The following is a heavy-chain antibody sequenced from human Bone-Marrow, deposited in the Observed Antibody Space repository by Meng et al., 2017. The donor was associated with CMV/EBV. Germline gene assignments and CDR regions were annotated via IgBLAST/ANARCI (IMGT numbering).Heavy chain of an antibody. D-gene: IGHD1-1*01. Sequence: QLQRTGAWLVKPSQILSLTSTVSVGCISSGSYYWNWIRQPAGKGLEWIGRTHTSGNTNYNPSLKSRVTISVDTSKNQLSLKVPSVTAADTAVYYCARGDRVELEPFDYWGRGILVTVS. CDR3: ARGDRVELEPFDY. J-gene: IGHJ4*02. CDR1: VGCISSGSYY. CDR2: THTSGNT. V-gene: IGHV4-61*02.